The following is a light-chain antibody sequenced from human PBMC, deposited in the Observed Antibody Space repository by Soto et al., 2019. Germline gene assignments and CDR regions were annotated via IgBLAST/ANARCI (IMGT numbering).Light chain of an antibody. V-gene: IGKV1-16*01. J-gene: IGKJ1*01. CDR1: QSISNY. Sequence: DIQMTQSPSSLSASVGDRVTITCRASQSISNYLNWYQQKSGKAPKLLIYVASSLQSGVPSRFSGSGSGTEFTLTITSLQPDDFATYYCQQYNSYPWTFGQGTKVDIK. CDR2: VAS. CDR3: QQYNSYPWT.